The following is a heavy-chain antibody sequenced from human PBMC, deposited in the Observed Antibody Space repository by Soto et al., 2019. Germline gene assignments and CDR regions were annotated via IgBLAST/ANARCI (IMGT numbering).Heavy chain of an antibody. Sequence: PSETLSLTCAVSGTSISGGGNSWNWIRQPPGKGLAWIGYVHHTGSTYYTPSLKSRVTISLDRSKNQFSLKLTSVTAADTAVYYCARTDVYTSQGDYLDSWGQGALVTVSS. CDR1: GTSISGGGNS. CDR2: VHHTGST. CDR3: ARTDVYTSQGDYLDS. J-gene: IGHJ4*02. V-gene: IGHV4-30-2*01. D-gene: IGHD1-20*01.